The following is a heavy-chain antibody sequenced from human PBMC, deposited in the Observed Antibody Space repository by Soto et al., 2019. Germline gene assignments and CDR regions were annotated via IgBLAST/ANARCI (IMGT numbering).Heavy chain of an antibody. CDR2: IKRETDGGTT. CDR1: GFTFRNAW. D-gene: IGHD4-17*01. J-gene: IGHJ4*02. CDR3: TIAATTVTTIDY. V-gene: IGHV3-15*01. Sequence: EVQLVESGGGLVEPGGSLRLSCAVSGFTFRNAWMSWVRQAPGKGLEWVGRIKRETDGGTTDYAAPVKGRFTISRDDSKNTLYLQMNSLKTEDTAVYYCTIAATTVTTIDYWGQGTLVTVSS.